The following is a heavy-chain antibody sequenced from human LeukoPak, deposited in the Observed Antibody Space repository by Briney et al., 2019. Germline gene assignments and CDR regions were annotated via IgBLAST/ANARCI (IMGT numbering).Heavy chain of an antibody. CDR1: SGSISSTSYY. V-gene: IGHV4-39*07. Sequence: SETLSLTCTVSSGSISSTSYYWGWIRQPPGMGLEWIGSMYYSGSTYYNPSLKSRVTISVDTSKSQFSLKLSSVTPADTAVYYCAREMRSPRGGFDYWDQGTLVTVSS. J-gene: IGHJ4*02. CDR2: MYYSGST. D-gene: IGHD3-10*01. CDR3: AREMRSPRGGFDY.